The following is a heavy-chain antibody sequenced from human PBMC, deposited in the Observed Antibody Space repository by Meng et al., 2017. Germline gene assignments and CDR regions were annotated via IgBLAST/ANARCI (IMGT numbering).Heavy chain of an antibody. CDR2: INAGNSDT. CDR3: AQTTVTTYSEYFQH. D-gene: IGHD4-11*01. J-gene: IGHJ1*01. V-gene: IGHV1-3*01. Sequence: VQLVQSGAGVTKPGASVKVSCKASGYTFTTYAIHWVRQAPGQRLEWMGWINAGNSDTKYSQKLQGRVTITRDTSASTVYMEVSSLRSEDTGVYYCAQTTVTTYSEYFQHWGQGTLVTVSS. CDR1: GYTFTTYA.